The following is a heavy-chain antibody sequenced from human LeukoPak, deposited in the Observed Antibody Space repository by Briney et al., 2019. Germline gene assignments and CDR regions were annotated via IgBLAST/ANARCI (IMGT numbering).Heavy chain of an antibody. J-gene: IGHJ6*02. CDR3: ARNNGMDV. Sequence: GGSLRLSCAASGFTFSNYAMHWVRQAPGKGLEWVAVISNDGNNKYYADSVKGRFAISRDNSKNTLYLQMNSLRAEDTALYHCARNNGMDVWGQGTTVIVSS. CDR2: ISNDGNNK. CDR1: GFTFSNYA. V-gene: IGHV3-30*09.